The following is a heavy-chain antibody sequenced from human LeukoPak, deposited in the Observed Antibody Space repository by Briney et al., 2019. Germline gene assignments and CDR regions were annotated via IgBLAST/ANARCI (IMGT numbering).Heavy chain of an antibody. CDR3: ARGWELLYWYGMDV. Sequence: PGGSLRLSCAASGFIFSNDAMHWVRQAPGKGLEWVAFIWFDGSNKHYADSVKGRFTISRDNSKNTLYLQMNSLRAEDTAVYYCARGWELLYWYGMDVWGQGTTVTVSS. V-gene: IGHV3-33*01. CDR1: GFIFSNDA. CDR2: IWFDGSNK. J-gene: IGHJ6*02. D-gene: IGHD1-26*01.